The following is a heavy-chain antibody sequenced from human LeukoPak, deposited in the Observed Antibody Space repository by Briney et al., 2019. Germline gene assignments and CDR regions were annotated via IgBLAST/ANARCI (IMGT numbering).Heavy chain of an antibody. J-gene: IGHJ4*02. Sequence: SVKVSCKASGGTFSSYAISWVRQAPGQGLEWMGGIIPIFGTANYAQKFQGKVTITTDESTSTAYMELSSLRPEDTAVYYCARDGSDGDYAPFDYWGQGTLVTVSS. CDR3: ARDGSDGDYAPFDY. D-gene: IGHD4-17*01. CDR1: GGTFSSYA. V-gene: IGHV1-69*05. CDR2: IIPIFGTA.